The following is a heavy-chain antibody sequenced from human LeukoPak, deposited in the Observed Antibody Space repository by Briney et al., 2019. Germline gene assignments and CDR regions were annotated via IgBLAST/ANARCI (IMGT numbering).Heavy chain of an antibody. CDR3: ARDRSYSGSRQGFFDY. D-gene: IGHD1-26*01. V-gene: IGHV3-30-3*01. CDR2: ISYDGSNK. Sequence: GRSLRLSCAASGFTFSSYAMHWVRQAPGKGLEWVAVISYDGSNKYYADSVKGRFTISRDNSKNTLYLQMDSLRAEDTAVYYCARDRSYSGSRQGFFDYWGQGTLVTVSS. J-gene: IGHJ4*02. CDR1: GFTFSSYA.